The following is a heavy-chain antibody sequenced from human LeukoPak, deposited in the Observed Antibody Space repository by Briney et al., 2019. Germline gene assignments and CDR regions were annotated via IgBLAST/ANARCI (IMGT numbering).Heavy chain of an antibody. V-gene: IGHV4-34*01. CDR3: ARGRQAGPALGI. D-gene: IGHD2-2*01. J-gene: IGHJ4*02. Sequence: SETLSLTCAVYGRSFSGYYWSWSRQPTGKGLEWIGEINHSGSTNYNPSLKSRVTISVDTSKNQFSLKLSSVTAADTAVYYCARGRQAGPALGIWGQGTLVTVSS. CDR2: INHSGST. CDR1: GRSFSGYY.